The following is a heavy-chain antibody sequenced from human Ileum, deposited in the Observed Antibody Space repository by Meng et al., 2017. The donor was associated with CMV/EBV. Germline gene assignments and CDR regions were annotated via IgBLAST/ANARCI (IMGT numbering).Heavy chain of an antibody. CDR1: GYTFTNYY. D-gene: IGHD3-3*01. CDR2: INPSGGSA. CDR3: ATTYTTSVAIFDYFDH. V-gene: IGHV1-46*01. Sequence: ASVKVSCKASGYTFTNYYLHWVRQAPGQGLEWMGIINPSGGSASYAQKFQGRVTMTRDTSTSTVYMEMSSLRSEDTAVYYWATTYTTSVAIFDYFDHGGHGKLV. J-gene: IGHJ4*01.